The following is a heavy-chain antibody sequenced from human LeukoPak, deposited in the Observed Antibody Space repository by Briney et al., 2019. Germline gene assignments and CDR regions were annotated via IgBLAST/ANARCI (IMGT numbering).Heavy chain of an antibody. CDR2: ISSSSSYI. J-gene: IGHJ4*02. CDR1: GFTFSSYS. V-gene: IGHV3-21*01. D-gene: IGHD3-10*01. Sequence: GGSLRLSCAASGFTFSSYSMNWVRQAPGKGLEWVSSISSSSSYIYYADSVKGRFTISRDNAKNSLYLQMNSLRAEDTAVYYCARGWFGELFPPSYFDYWGQGTLVTVSS. CDR3: ARGWFGELFPPSYFDY.